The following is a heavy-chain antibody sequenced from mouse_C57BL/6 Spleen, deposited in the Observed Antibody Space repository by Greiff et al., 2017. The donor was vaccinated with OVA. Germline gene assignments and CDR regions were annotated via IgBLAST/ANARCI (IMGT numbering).Heavy chain of an antibody. V-gene: IGHV5-4*01. J-gene: IGHJ2*01. CDR1: GFTFSSYA. Sequence: EVKLVESGGGLVKPGGSLKLSCAASGFTFSSYAMSWVRQTPEKRLEWVATISDGGSYTYYPDNVKGRFTISRDNAKNNLYLQMSHLKSEDTAMYDCARDYYGSSFYIDYWGQGTTLTVSS. D-gene: IGHD1-1*01. CDR2: ISDGGSYT. CDR3: ARDYYGSSFYIDY.